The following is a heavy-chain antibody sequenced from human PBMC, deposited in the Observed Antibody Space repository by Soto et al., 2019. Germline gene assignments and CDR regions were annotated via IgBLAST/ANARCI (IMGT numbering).Heavy chain of an antibody. CDR1: GYTFTSYD. CDR3: ARVIGGSGSYYYGMDV. D-gene: IGHD3-10*01. J-gene: IGHJ6*02. V-gene: IGHV1-8*01. Sequence: ASVKVSCKASGYTFTSYDINWVRQATGQGLEWMGWMNPTSRNTGYEQKLQGRVTMTRQKYISTAYMELSSLRSEDTAVYYCARVIGGSGSYYYGMDVWGQ. CDR2: MNPTSRNT.